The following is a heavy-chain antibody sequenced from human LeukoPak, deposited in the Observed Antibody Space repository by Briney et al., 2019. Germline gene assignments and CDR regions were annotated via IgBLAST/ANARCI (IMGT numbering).Heavy chain of an antibody. J-gene: IGHJ4*02. D-gene: IGHD3-22*01. Sequence: GASVKVSCKASGGTFSSYAISWVRQAPGQGLEWMGRIIPILGIANYAQKFQGRVTITADKSTSTAYMELSSLRPEDTAVYYCAQGPSGYYYYWGQGTLVTVSS. CDR1: GGTFSSYA. V-gene: IGHV1-69*04. CDR2: IIPILGIA. CDR3: AQGPSGYYYY.